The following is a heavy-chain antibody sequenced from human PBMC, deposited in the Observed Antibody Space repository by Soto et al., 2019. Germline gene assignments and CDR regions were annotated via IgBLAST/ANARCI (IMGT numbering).Heavy chain of an antibody. Sequence: GGSLILSCAASGFTFRNYAMSWVRQAPGKGLEWVSLVSATAGTTYYTDSVKGRFTISRDNSRNTVYLQMNSLRADDTAVYYCAKDRLAGGFDYWGQGTLVTVSS. V-gene: IGHV3-23*01. D-gene: IGHD3-16*01. CDR2: VSATAGTT. J-gene: IGHJ4*02. CDR3: AKDRLAGGFDY. CDR1: GFTFRNYA.